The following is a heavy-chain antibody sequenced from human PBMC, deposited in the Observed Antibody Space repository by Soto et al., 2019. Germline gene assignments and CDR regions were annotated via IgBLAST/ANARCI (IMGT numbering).Heavy chain of an antibody. Sequence: SETLSLTCTVSGGSISNYYWSWVRQSPGKGLEWIGYFYYSGTANYNPSLKSRVTISIDMSKNQFSLKLSSVTAADTAVYYCASSHAGAHITAAVHWGQGTLVTVSS. J-gene: IGHJ4*02. CDR2: FYYSGTA. CDR3: ASSHAGAHITAAVH. CDR1: GGSISNYY. V-gene: IGHV4-59*12. D-gene: IGHD6-13*01.